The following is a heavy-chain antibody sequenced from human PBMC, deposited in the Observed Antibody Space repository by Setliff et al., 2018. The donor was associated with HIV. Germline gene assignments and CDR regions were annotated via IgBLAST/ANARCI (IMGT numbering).Heavy chain of an antibody. CDR1: GFAFRNYI. V-gene: IGHV3-30*01. D-gene: IGHD7-27*01. CDR2: ISSDGSDK. J-gene: IGHJ4*02. Sequence: PGGSLRLSCAASGFAFRNYIFHWVRQAPGKGLEWVAIISSDGSDKNYADSVKGRFTVSRDNSKNTLYLQMNSLRGEDTAVYYCATDLHWAFDYWGQGSLVTVSS. CDR3: ATDLHWAFDY.